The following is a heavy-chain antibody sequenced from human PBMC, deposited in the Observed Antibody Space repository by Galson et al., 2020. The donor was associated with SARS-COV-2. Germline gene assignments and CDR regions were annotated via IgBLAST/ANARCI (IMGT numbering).Heavy chain of an antibody. J-gene: IGHJ4*02. D-gene: IGHD3-10*01. CDR3: ARRERGGYNHVFDY. CDR2: IHPGDSDS. Sequence: GESLKLPCKGFGYSFTSYWIGWVRQMPGKGLEWMGIIHPGDSDSRYSPSFQGQVAISADKSISTAYLQWSSLKASDTAMYYCARRERGGYNHVFDYWGQGTLVTVSS. CDR1: GYSFTSYW. V-gene: IGHV5-51*01.